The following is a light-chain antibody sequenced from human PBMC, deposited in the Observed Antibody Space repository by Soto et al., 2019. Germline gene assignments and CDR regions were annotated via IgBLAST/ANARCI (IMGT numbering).Light chain of an antibody. CDR3: LQVYSLPRS. CDR1: QDIGRR. Sequence: DIRMTQSPSSVSASIGDRVTITCRASQDIGRRLAWFQQKPGKAPKYLIQAASSLQGGVPSTFSGSGSGTDFTLTINTLHPEDFATYYCLQVYSLPRSFGQGTKVEIK. J-gene: IGKJ1*01. CDR2: AAS. V-gene: IGKV1-12*01.